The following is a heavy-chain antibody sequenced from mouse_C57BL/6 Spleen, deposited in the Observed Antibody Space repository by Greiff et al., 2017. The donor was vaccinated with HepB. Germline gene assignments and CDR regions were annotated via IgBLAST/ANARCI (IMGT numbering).Heavy chain of an antibody. D-gene: IGHD6-5*01. CDR2: INPSNGGT. V-gene: IGHV1-53*01. CDR3: ASHRPYHYAMDY. Sequence: QVQLQQSGTELVKPGASVKLSCKASGYTFTSYWMHWVKQRPGQGLEWIGNINPSNGGTNYNEKFKSKATLTVDKSSSTAYMQLSSLTSEDSAVYYCASHRPYHYAMDYWGQGTSVTVSS. CDR1: GYTFTSYW. J-gene: IGHJ4*01.